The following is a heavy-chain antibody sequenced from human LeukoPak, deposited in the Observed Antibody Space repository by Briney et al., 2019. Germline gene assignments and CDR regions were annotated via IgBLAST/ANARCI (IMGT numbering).Heavy chain of an antibody. CDR1: GDSVSSNSAA. CDR2: TYYRSKWYN. Sequence: SQTLSLTCAISGDSVSSNSAAWNWIRQSPSRGLEWLGRTYYRSKWYNDYAVSVKSRITINPDTSKNQFSLQLNSVTPEDTAVYYCARRKKGSGSYPNWFDPWGQGTLVTVSS. V-gene: IGHV6-1*01. CDR3: ARRKKGSGSYPNWFDP. J-gene: IGHJ5*02. D-gene: IGHD3-10*01.